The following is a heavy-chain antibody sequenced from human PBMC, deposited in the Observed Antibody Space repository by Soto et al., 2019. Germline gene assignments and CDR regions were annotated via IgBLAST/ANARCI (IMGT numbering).Heavy chain of an antibody. CDR3: AKDHITGIKIFDY. D-gene: IGHD1-20*01. Sequence: ASVKVSCKASGDTFTSYGISWVRQAPGQGLEWMGWISAYNGNTNYAQKLQGRVTMTTDTSTSTAYMELNSLRAEDTAVYYCAKDHITGIKIFDYWGQGTLVTVSS. CDR1: GDTFTSYG. V-gene: IGHV1-18*01. J-gene: IGHJ4*02. CDR2: ISAYNGNT.